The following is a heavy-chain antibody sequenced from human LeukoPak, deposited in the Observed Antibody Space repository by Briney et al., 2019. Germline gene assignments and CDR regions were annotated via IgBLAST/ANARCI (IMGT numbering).Heavy chain of an antibody. CDR1: GFTFSSYS. Sequence: PGGSLRLSCAASGFTFSSYSMNWVRQAPGKXXXXVSSISSSSSYIYYADSVKGRFTISRDNAKNSLYHCASSLGTLTYYDFWSGYGYYYYGMDVWGQGTTVTVSS. D-gene: IGHD3-3*01. J-gene: IGHJ6*02. CDR3: GYGYYYYGMDV. V-gene: IGHV3-21*01. CDR2: ISSSSSYI.